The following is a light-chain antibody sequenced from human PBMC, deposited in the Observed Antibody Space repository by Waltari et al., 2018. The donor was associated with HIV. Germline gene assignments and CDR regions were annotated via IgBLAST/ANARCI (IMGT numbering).Light chain of an antibody. J-gene: IGKJ4*01. CDR2: RAS. CDR3: QEYDSYSKVT. V-gene: IGKV1-5*03. CDR1: QSVKTW. Sequence: DIQMTQSPSTLSASVGDRVTITCRASQSVKTWLAWYQQKPGRAPDLLIYRASTLKSGVPSRFSGSGSGTESTLTISSLQPDDFATYYCQEYDSYSKVTFGGGTEVEIK.